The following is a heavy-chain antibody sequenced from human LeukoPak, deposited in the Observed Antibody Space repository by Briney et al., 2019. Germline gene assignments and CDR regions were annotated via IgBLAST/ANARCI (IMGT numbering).Heavy chain of an antibody. CDR3: ARDLVVPAAIPFYYYYYMDV. Sequence: PGGSLRLSCAASGFTFSSYWMSWVRQAPGKGLEWVANIKQDGSEKYYVDSVKGRFNISRDNAKNSLYLQMNRLRAEHTAVYYCARDLVVPAAIPFYYYYYMDVWGKGTTVTVSS. CDR1: GFTFSSYW. D-gene: IGHD2-2*02. CDR2: IKQDGSEK. V-gene: IGHV3-7*01. J-gene: IGHJ6*03.